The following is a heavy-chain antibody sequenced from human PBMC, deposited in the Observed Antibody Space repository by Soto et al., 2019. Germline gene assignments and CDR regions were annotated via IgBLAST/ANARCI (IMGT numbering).Heavy chain of an antibody. Sequence: GGSLRLSCEASGSSFSSYAMSWVRQAPGKGLEWVSGISGGGASTYYADSVKGRFTISRDNFKNTLFLLMNSLRSEDTAVYYCAKDKRAFDYWGQGSLVTVPQ. V-gene: IGHV3-23*01. CDR2: ISGGGAST. J-gene: IGHJ4*02. CDR3: AKDKRAFDY. CDR1: GSSFSSYA.